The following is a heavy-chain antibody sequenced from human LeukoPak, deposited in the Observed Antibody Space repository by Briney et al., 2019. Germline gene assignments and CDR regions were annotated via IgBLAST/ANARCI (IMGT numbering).Heavy chain of an antibody. CDR2: ISAYNGNT. CDR1: GYTLTING. V-gene: IGHV1-18*01. Sequence: ASVKVSCKASGYTLTINGNSWVRQAHGQGLEWMGWISAYNGNTNYAQKLQGRVTMTTDTSTSTAYMELRSLRSDDTAVYYCATDRGAGGFGDWYWFDPWGQGTLVTVSS. J-gene: IGHJ5*02. CDR3: ATDRGAGGFGDWYWFDP. D-gene: IGHD3-10*01.